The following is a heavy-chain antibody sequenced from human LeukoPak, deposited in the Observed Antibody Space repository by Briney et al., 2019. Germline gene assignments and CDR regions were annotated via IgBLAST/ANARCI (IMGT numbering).Heavy chain of an antibody. CDR2: IYTSGST. Sequence: SETLSLTCTVSGGSISSYYWSWIRQPAGKGLEWIGRIYTSGSTNYNPSLKSRVTMSVDTSKNQFSLKLSSVTAADTAVYYCARANFWSGYKDRGYNRFDPWGQGTLVTVSS. D-gene: IGHD3-3*01. J-gene: IGHJ5*02. CDR3: ARANFWSGYKDRGYNRFDP. V-gene: IGHV4-4*07. CDR1: GGSISSYY.